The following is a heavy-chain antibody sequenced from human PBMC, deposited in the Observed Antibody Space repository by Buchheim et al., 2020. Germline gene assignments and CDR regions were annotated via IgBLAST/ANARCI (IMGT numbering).Heavy chain of an antibody. CDR1: GGSISSGDYY. D-gene: IGHD3-3*01. CDR2: IYYSGST. CDR3: ARESSGPHFDY. Sequence: QVQLQESGPGLVKPSQTLSLTCTVSGGSISSGDYYWSWIRQPPGKGLEWIGYIYYSGSTYYNPSLKSRVAMSLDRSNNPFSLNLRSVTAADTAVYYCARESSGPHFDYWGQGTL. J-gene: IGHJ4*02. V-gene: IGHV4-30-4*01.